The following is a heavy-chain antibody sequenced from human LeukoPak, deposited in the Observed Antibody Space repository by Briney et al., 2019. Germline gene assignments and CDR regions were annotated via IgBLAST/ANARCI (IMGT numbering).Heavy chain of an antibody. J-gene: IGHJ3*02. CDR3: ARGRVEVIDAFDI. CDR2: MNPNSGNT. Sequence: ASVKVSCKASGYTFTSYDINGVRQATGQGLEWMGWMNPNSGNTGYAQKFQGRVTMTRNTSISTAYMELSSLRSEDTAVYYCARGRVEVIDAFDIWGQGTMVTVSS. V-gene: IGHV1-8*01. D-gene: IGHD2-15*01. CDR1: GYTFTSYD.